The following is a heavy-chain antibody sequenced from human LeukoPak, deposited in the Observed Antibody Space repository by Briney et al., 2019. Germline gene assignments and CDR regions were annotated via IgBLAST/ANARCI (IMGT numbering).Heavy chain of an antibody. CDR3: ARAGLYSSSWFPPNWFDP. V-gene: IGHV4-4*07. Sequence: PSETLSLTCTVSGGSISSYYWSWIRQPAGKGLEWIGRIYTSGSTNYNPSLKSRVTMSVDTSKNQFSLKLSSVTAADTAVYYCARAGLYSSSWFPPNWFDPWGQGTLVTVSS. CDR1: GGSISSYY. J-gene: IGHJ5*02. CDR2: IYTSGST. D-gene: IGHD6-13*01.